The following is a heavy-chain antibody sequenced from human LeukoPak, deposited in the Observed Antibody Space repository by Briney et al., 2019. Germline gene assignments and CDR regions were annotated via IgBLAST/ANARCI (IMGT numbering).Heavy chain of an antibody. V-gene: IGHV3-74*01. CDR2: INSDGSST. CDR1: GFTFSSYW. D-gene: IGHD3-22*01. J-gene: IGHJ5*02. CDR3: ARDAYDSSGYYHNWFDP. Sequence: GGSLRLSCAASGFTFSSYWMHWVRQAPGKGLVWVSRINSDGSSTSYADSVKGRFTISRDNAKNTLYPQMNSLSAEDTAVYYRARDAYDSSGYYHNWFDPWGQGTLVTVSS.